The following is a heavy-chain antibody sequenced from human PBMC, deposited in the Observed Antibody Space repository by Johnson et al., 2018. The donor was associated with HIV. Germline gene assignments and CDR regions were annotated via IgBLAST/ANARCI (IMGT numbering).Heavy chain of an antibody. V-gene: IGHV3-30-3*01. CDR1: GFPFSSSW. CDR3: ARVGIVATILGAFDI. CDR2: ISYDGSNK. Sequence: QLVESGGGLVQPGGSLRLSCAASGFPFSSSWMSWVRQAPGKGLEWVAVISYDGSNKYYADSVKGRFTISRDNSKNTLYLQMNSLRAEDTAVYYCARVGIVATILGAFDIWGQGTMVTVSS. D-gene: IGHD5-12*01. J-gene: IGHJ3*02.